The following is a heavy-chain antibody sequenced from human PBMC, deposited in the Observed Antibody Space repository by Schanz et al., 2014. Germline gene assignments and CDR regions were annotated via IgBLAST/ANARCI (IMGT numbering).Heavy chain of an antibody. D-gene: IGHD1-26*01. CDR2: IKQDESER. CDR3: ARRYSGRYCFDY. V-gene: IGHV3-7*01. CDR1: GFTFRRYG. J-gene: IGHJ4*02. Sequence: EVQMLESGGGLVQPGGSLRLSCVASGFTFRRYGMSWVRQAPGKGLEWVANIKQDESERSYVDSVKGRFTISRDNAKNSLSLQMDRLRDEDTAVYYCARRYSGRYCFDYWGQGTLVTVSS.